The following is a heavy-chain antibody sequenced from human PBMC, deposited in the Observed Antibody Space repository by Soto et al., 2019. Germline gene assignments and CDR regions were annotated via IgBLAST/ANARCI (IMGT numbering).Heavy chain of an antibody. CDR1: GGTFSSYG. D-gene: IGHD3-10*01. V-gene: IGHV1-69*13. CDR3: ARETSVRGVIITSSPWFDP. Sequence: SVKVSCKASGGTFSSYGISWVRQAPGQGLEWMGGTIPMFGKVKYAQKFQGRVTITADESTSTAYMELSSLTSEDTAMYYCARETSVRGVIITSSPWFDPWGQGTLVTVSS. CDR2: TIPMFGKV. J-gene: IGHJ5*02.